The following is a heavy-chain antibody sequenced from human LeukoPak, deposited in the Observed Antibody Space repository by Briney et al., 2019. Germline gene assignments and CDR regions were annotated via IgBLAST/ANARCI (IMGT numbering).Heavy chain of an antibody. CDR3: ARTITVAGKYYFDY. J-gene: IGHJ4*02. D-gene: IGHD6-19*01. CDR2: IYYSGST. V-gene: IGHV4-59*01. CDR1: GDSISNYY. Sequence: SETLSLTCSVSGDSISNYYWSWIRQPPGKGLEWIGYIYYSGSTNYNPSLKSRVTISVDTSKNQFSLKLSSVTAAGTAVYYCARTITVAGKYYFDYWGQGTLVTVSS.